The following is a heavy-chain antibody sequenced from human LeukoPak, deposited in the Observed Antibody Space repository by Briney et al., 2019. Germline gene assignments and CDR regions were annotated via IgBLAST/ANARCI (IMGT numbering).Heavy chain of an antibody. CDR2: ISSRGSTI. CDR1: GFTFSDYY. Sequence: GGSLRLSCAASGFTFSDYYMSWIRQAPGKGREWVSYISSRGSTIYYADSVKGRFTISRDNAKNSLYLQMNSLRAEDTAVYYCATVVPAAVSALATPEYFQHWGQGTLVTVSS. J-gene: IGHJ1*01. CDR3: ATVVPAAVSALATPEYFQH. D-gene: IGHD2-2*01. V-gene: IGHV3-11*04.